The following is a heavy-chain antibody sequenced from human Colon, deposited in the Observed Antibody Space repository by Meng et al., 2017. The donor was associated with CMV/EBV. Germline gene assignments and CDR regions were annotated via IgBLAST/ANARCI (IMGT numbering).Heavy chain of an antibody. Sequence: GESLKISCAASGFTFSLYGMSWVRQAPGKGLEWVSSISGSGGSTYYADSVKGRLTISRDNTKNSVYLQMKSLRAEDTAVYYCARELGARSPHYNWFDPWGQGTLVTVSS. CDR2: ISGSGGST. D-gene: IGHD1-26*01. CDR3: ARELGARSPHYNWFDP. V-gene: IGHV3-21*01. J-gene: IGHJ5*02. CDR1: GFTFSLYG.